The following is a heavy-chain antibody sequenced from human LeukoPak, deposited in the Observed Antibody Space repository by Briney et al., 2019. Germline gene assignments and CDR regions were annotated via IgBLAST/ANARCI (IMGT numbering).Heavy chain of an antibody. V-gene: IGHV1-69*13. CDR3: ARGPTPGWFDP. CDR1: GYSFTNYD. CDR2: IIPIFGTA. J-gene: IGHJ5*02. Sequence: GASVKVSCKTSGYSFTNYDINWVRQAPGQGLEWMGGIIPIFGTANYAQKFQGRVTITADESTSTAYMELSSLRSEDTAVYYCARGPTPGWFDPWGQGTLVTVSS.